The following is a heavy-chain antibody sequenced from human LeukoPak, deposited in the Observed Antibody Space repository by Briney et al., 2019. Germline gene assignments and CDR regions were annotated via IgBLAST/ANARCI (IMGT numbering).Heavy chain of an antibody. CDR2: INHSGST. CDR3: ARGIPDYYDSSGLGY. V-gene: IGHV4-34*01. J-gene: IGHJ4*02. D-gene: IGHD3-22*01. CDR1: GGSFSGYY. Sequence: SETLSLTCAVYGGSFSGYYWSWIRQPPGKGLEWIGEINHSGSTKYNPSLKSRVIISVDTSKDQLSLKLSSVTAADTAVYYCARGIPDYYDSSGLGYWGQGTLVTVSS.